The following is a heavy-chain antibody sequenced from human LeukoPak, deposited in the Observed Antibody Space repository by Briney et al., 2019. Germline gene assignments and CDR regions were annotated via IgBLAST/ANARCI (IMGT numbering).Heavy chain of an antibody. D-gene: IGHD3-3*01. J-gene: IGHJ4*02. CDR2: IGGRDDRT. CDR1: GFTFTGHT. V-gene: IGHV3-23*01. Sequence: GGSLRLSCAASGFTFTGHTMTWLHQAPGKGLEWVSIIGGRDDRTYYADSVKGRFTISRDNSKNILYLQMNSLRAEDTAVYYCAKDPNPFYDFWSGYKWGQGTLVTVSS. CDR3: AKDPNPFYDFWSGYK.